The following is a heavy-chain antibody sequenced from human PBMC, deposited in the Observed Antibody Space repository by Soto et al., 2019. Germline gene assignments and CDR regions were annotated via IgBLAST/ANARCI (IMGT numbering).Heavy chain of an antibody. D-gene: IGHD3-10*01. CDR3: AREATLFGELWFDY. J-gene: IGHJ4*02. CDR2: IYHSGST. Sequence: SETLSLTCAFSGCSISSSNWWSWVRPPPGKGLEWIGEIYHSGSTNYNPSLKSRVTISVDKSKNQFSLKLSSVTAADTAVYYCAREATLFGELWFDYWGQGTLVTVSS. V-gene: IGHV4-4*02. CDR1: GCSISSSNW.